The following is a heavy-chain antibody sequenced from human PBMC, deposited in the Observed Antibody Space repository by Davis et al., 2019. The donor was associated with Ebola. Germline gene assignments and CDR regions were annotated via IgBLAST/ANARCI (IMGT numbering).Heavy chain of an antibody. CDR2: IYYSGST. J-gene: IGHJ4*02. Sequence: SETLSLTCTVSGGSISSGDYYWSWIRQPPGKGLEWIGYIYYSGSTNYNPSLKSRVTISVDKSKNQFSLKLSSVTAADTAVYYCARDGGWVAAAGPFDYWGQGTLVTVSS. CDR1: GGSISSGDYY. D-gene: IGHD6-13*01. CDR3: ARDGGWVAAAGPFDY. V-gene: IGHV4-30-4*01.